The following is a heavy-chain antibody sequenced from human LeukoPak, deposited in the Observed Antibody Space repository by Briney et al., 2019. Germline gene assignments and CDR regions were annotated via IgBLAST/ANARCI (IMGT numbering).Heavy chain of an antibody. CDR2: IYYSGST. CDR3: ARLGIAAAGTRWFDP. V-gene: IGHV4-59*08. Sequence: SETLSLTCTVSGGSISSYYWSWIRQPPGKGLEWIGYIYYSGSTNYNPSLKSRVTVSVDTSKNQFSLKLSSVTAADTAVYYCARLGIAAAGTRWFDPWGQGTLVTVSS. D-gene: IGHD6-13*01. CDR1: GGSISSYY. J-gene: IGHJ5*02.